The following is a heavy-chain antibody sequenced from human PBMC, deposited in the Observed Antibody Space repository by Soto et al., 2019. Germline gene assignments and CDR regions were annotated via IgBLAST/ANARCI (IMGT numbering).Heavy chain of an antibody. Sequence: EVQLVESGGDLVQPGGSLRLSCAASGFAVSSNYMTWVRQAPGKGLEWVSVIHSGGDTHYADSVRGRFTISRDNSXNTRYPQMNSLRAEDTAVYYCARSRTGTTYGGMDVWGQGTTVTVSS. V-gene: IGHV3-66*01. D-gene: IGHD1-7*01. CDR2: IHSGGDT. J-gene: IGHJ6*02. CDR1: GFAVSSNY. CDR3: ARSRTGTTYGGMDV.